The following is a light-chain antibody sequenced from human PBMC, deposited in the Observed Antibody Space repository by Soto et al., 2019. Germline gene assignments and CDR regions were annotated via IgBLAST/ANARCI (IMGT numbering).Light chain of an antibody. CDR2: AAS. CDR1: QTIGSY. Sequence: DIQMTQSPSSLSASVGDRVAISCRASQTIGSYLNLYQQKPGKVPDLLIFAASTLQSGVPSRFSASGSGTDFTLTISSLQPEDFATYYCQQSYMMPTTFGHGTRLEIK. J-gene: IGKJ5*01. V-gene: IGKV1-39*01. CDR3: QQSYMMPTT.